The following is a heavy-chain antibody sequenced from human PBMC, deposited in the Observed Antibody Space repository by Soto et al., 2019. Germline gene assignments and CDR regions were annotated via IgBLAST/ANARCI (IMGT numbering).Heavy chain of an antibody. D-gene: IGHD1-1*01. V-gene: IGHV1-18*01. J-gene: IGHJ6*02. Sequence: ASVKVSCKASGYTFTSYGISWVRQAPGQGLEWMGWISAYNGNTNYAQKLQGRVTMTTDTSTSTAYMELRSLRSDDTAVYYCARDQLNWNNFHYYGMDVWGQGTTVTVSS. CDR3: ARDQLNWNNFHYYGMDV. CDR2: ISAYNGNT. CDR1: GYTFTSYG.